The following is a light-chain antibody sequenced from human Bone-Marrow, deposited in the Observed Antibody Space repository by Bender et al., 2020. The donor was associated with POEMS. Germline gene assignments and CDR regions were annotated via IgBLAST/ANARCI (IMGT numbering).Light chain of an antibody. Sequence: SHVLTQPPSVSVAPGKTARITCEENNIGRRSVHWYQQKPGQAPVLVVYDDSGRPSGVPERFSGSNSGNTATLTISRVEAGDEADYYCQVFDISRNHPGVFGGGTKLTVL. CDR3: QVFDISRNHPGV. CDR1: NIGRRS. J-gene: IGLJ3*02. V-gene: IGLV3-21*03. CDR2: DDS.